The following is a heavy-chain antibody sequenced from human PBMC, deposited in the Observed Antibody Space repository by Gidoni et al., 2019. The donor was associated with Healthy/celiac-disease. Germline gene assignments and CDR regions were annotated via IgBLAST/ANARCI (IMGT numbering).Heavy chain of an antibody. CDR3: TTAGAYGDYEGLFDY. Sequence: FSCAASGFTFSNAWMNWVRQAPGKGLEWVGRIKSKTDGGTTDYAAPVKSRFTISRDDSKNTLYLQMNSLKTEDTAVYYCTTAGAYGDYEGLFDYWGQGTLVTVSS. CDR2: IKSKTDGGTT. CDR1: GFTFSNAW. J-gene: IGHJ4*02. D-gene: IGHD4-17*01. V-gene: IGHV3-15*07.